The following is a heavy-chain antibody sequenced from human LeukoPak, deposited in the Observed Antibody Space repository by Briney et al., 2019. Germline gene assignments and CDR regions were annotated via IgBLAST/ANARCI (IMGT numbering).Heavy chain of an antibody. CDR2: ISYDGGNK. D-gene: IGHD5-12*01. V-gene: IGHV3-30-3*01. CDR1: GFTFSSYA. CDR3: ARPYGGYVDYYFDY. J-gene: IGHJ4*02. Sequence: GSLRLSCAASGFTFSSYAMDWVRQAPGKGLEWVAVISYDGGNKYYADSVKGRFTISRDNSKNTLYLQMNSLRTEDTAVYYCARPYGGYVDYYFDYWGQGTLVTVSS.